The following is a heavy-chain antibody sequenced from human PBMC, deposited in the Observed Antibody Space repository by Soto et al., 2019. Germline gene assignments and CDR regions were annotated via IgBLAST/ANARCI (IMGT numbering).Heavy chain of an antibody. V-gene: IGHV4-38-2*01. CDR2: MYHSGIT. Sequence: NPSETLSLTCAVPGYSIRSGYFWGWIRQPPGKGLEWIGSMYHSGITYYNLSLKSRVTISVDTSKNQLSLKLSSATAADTAVYYCARSMYSTSAQLYYGMDVWGQGTTVTVSS. CDR3: ARSMYSTSAQLYYGMDV. D-gene: IGHD6-6*01. J-gene: IGHJ6*02. CDR1: GYSIRSGYF.